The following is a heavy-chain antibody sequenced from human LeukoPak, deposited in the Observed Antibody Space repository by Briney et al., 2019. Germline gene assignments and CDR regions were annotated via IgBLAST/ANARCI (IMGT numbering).Heavy chain of an antibody. V-gene: IGHV2-5*02. Sequence: SGPTLVKPTQTLTLTFTFSGFSLSTRGVGGGWIRQPPGKALEWLTLIYWDDYKRYSPSLKSRLTITQYTSKNPVVLTMTNMDPVDTATYYCAHARHYYYGSGSFPEYFQHWGQGTLVTVSS. D-gene: IGHD3-10*01. CDR2: IYWDDYK. CDR1: GFSLSTRGVG. CDR3: AHARHYYYGSGSFPEYFQH. J-gene: IGHJ1*01.